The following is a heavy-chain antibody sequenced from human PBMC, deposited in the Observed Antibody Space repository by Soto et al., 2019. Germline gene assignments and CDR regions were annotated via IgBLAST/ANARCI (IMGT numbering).Heavy chain of an antibody. CDR1: GGTFSSYA. Sequence: QVQLVQSGAEVKKPGSSVKFTCKASGGTFSSYAISWVRQAPGQGLEWMGGIIPIFGTANYAQKFQGRVTITADESTSTAYMELSSLRSEDTAVYYCARQRYYYGSGSYYNGADYWGQGTLVTVSS. V-gene: IGHV1-69*01. J-gene: IGHJ4*02. CDR2: IIPIFGTA. D-gene: IGHD3-10*01. CDR3: ARQRYYYGSGSYYNGADY.